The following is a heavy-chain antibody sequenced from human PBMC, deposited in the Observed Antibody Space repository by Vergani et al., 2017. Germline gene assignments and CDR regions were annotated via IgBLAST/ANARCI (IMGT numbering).Heavy chain of an antibody. CDR1: GFTFDDYA. CDR3: AKARGQSDFWSGYYDGFDY. Sequence: EVQLVESGGGLVQPGRSLRLSCAASGFTFDDYAMHWVRQAPGKGLEWVSGISWNSGSIGYADSVKGRFTISRDNAKNSLYLQMNRLRAEDTALYYCAKARGQSDFWSGYYDGFDYWGQGTLVTVSS. J-gene: IGHJ4*02. CDR2: ISWNSGSI. V-gene: IGHV3-9*01. D-gene: IGHD3-3*01.